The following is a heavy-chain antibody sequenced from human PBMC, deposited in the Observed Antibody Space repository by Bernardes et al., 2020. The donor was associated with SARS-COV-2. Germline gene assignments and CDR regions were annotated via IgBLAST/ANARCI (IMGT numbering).Heavy chain of an antibody. CDR1: GDSVSSSSSS. Sequence: SQTLSLTCAISGDSVSSSSSSWHWIRQSPSRGLEWLGGTYYRSKWYTDYAVSVRSRITINPDTSKNQFSLKLSSVTAADTAVYYCARSDSSGLLGFLGAFDIWGQGTMVTVSS. D-gene: IGHD3-10*01. J-gene: IGHJ3*02. CDR3: ARSDSSGLLGFLGAFDI. V-gene: IGHV6-1*01. CDR2: TYYRSKWYT.